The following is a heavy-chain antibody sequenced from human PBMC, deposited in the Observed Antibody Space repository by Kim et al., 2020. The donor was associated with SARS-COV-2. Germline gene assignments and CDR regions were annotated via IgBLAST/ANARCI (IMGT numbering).Heavy chain of an antibody. J-gene: IGHJ6*02. Sequence: GGSLRLSCAASGFTFSSYAMHWVRQAPGKGLEWVAVISYDGSNKYYADSVKGRFTISRDNSKNTLYLQMNSLRAEDTAVYYCARDTTGTYGMDVWGQGTTVTVSS. D-gene: IGHD1-1*01. V-gene: IGHV3-30-3*01. CDR2: ISYDGSNK. CDR1: GFTFSSYA. CDR3: ARDTTGTYGMDV.